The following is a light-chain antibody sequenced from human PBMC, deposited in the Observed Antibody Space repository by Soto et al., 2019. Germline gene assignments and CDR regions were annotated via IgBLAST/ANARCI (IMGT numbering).Light chain of an antibody. CDR1: QAVSSN. CDR3: QQYIRWPLT. Sequence: EMVVTQSPATLSVSPGERATLSCRASQAVSSNLAWYQQKPGQAPSILIYGASTRATGTPARFSRSGSRTEFTLTISSLQSEDYAVYFCQQYIRWPLTFGGGTKVEI. V-gene: IGKV3-15*01. CDR2: GAS. J-gene: IGKJ4*01.